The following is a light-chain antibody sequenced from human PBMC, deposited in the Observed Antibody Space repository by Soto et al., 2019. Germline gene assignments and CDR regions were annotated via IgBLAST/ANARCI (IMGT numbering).Light chain of an antibody. CDR3: CSYAGSNTLYV. Sequence: LNKLAYGNGVPRQSLRISCNGASSDVGTYNLVSWYQQHPGKAPKLMIYEVSKRPSGVSNRFSGSKSGNTASLTISGLQAEDEADYYCCSYAGSNTLYVFGTGTKVTVL. V-gene: IGLV2-23*02. CDR1: SSDVGTYNL. CDR2: EVS. J-gene: IGLJ1*01.